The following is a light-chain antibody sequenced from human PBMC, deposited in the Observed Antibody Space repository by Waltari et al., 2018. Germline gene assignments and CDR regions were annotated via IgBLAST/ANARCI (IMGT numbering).Light chain of an antibody. Sequence: QSALTQPASVSGSPGQSITISCTGTSSDVGAFNYVSWYQQHPGEAPKLIIYEVSNRPSGVSNRFSGSQSGNTPSLTLSGLPAEDEADYYCNSYTTTAARVFGGGTKLTVL. CDR3: NSYTTTAARV. CDR2: EVS. CDR1: SSDVGAFNY. J-gene: IGLJ3*02. V-gene: IGLV2-14*01.